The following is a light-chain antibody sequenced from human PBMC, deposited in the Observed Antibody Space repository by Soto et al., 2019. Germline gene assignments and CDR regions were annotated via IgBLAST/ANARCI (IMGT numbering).Light chain of an antibody. J-gene: IGLJ2*01. CDR3: QSYDSSLSGVV. CDR1: SSNIGAGYD. CDR2: GNS. Sequence: QLVLTQPTSVSGAAGQRVTISCTGSSSNIGAGYDVHWYQQLPGTAPKLLIYGNSNRPSGVPDRFSGSKSGTSASLAITGLQAEDEADYYCQSYDSSLSGVVFGGGTKLTV. V-gene: IGLV1-40*01.